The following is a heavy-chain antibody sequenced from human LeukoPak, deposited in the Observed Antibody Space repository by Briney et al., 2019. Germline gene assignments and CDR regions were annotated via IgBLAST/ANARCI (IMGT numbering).Heavy chain of an antibody. CDR2: ISTSSRYI. CDR3: ARADCSSSTCYLRRSWFDP. Sequence: GGSLRLSCAASGFTLSNYDMNWVRQAPGKGLEWVSSISTSSRYIYYKDSVRGRFTISRDDAKSSLYLEMNSLRAEDTAVYYCARADCSSSTCYLRRSWFDPWGQGTLVTVSS. J-gene: IGHJ5*02. V-gene: IGHV3-21*01. CDR1: GFTLSNYD. D-gene: IGHD2-2*01.